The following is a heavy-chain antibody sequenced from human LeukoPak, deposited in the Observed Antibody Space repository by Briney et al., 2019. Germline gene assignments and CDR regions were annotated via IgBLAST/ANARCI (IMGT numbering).Heavy chain of an antibody. CDR2: VTYSGTA. CDR1: GGSFSGYY. J-gene: IGHJ4*02. V-gene: IGHV4-34*01. Sequence: PSETLSLTCAVYGGSFSGYYWSWIRQPPGKGLEWIGAVTYSGTAFYNPSLKSRVTMFVDTSMNQFSLKLNSVTAADSAMYFCARTQLGIAVDHWGQGTLVTVSS. D-gene: IGHD7-27*01. CDR3: ARTQLGIAVDH.